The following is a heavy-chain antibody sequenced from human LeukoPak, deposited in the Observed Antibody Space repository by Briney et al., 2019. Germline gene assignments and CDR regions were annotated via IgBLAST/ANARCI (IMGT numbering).Heavy chain of an antibody. D-gene: IGHD1-26*01. CDR1: RYTFSNYF. CDR2: VNPSSGST. J-gene: IGHJ5*02. V-gene: IGHV1-46*01. CDR3: ERAVGPRGGNWFDH. Sequence: ASVKVSCKASRYTFSNYFMHWVRQAPGQGLEWIGVVNPSSGSTTYSQNFQGRVTMTRDTSTSTVYMDLSRLRFEDKAVYYCERAVGPRGGNWFDHWGQGTLVTVSS.